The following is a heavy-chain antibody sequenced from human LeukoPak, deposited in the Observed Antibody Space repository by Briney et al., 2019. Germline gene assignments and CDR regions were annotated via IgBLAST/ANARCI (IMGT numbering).Heavy chain of an antibody. Sequence: SETLSLTYAVYGGSFSGYYWSWIRQPPGKGLEWIGEINHSGSTNYNPSLKSRVTISVDTSKNQFSLKLSSVTAADTAVYYCARNSRLYNWFDPWGQGTLVTVSS. CDR2: INHSGST. CDR3: ARNSRLYNWFDP. J-gene: IGHJ5*02. CDR1: GGSFSGYY. D-gene: IGHD2-15*01. V-gene: IGHV4-34*01.